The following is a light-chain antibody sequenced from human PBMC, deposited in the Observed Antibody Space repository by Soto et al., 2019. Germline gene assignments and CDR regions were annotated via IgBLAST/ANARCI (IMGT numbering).Light chain of an antibody. J-gene: IGKJ1*01. V-gene: IGKV3-20*01. CDR2: GAS. CDR1: QSVSSSY. CDR3: EQYDSSPAWT. Sequence: EIVLTQSPGTLSLSPGERATLSCRASQSVSSSYLAWYQQKPGQAPRLLIYGASSRATGIPDRFSGSGCGTDFTLTISRLEPKDFAVYYYEQYDSSPAWTFGRGTKVEIK.